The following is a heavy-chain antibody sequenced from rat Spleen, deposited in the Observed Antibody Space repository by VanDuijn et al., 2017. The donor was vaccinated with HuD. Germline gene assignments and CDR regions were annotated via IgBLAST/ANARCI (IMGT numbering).Heavy chain of an antibody. Sequence: EVQLQESGPGLVKPSQSLSLTCSVTGNSIANGYRWNWIRTFPGSKLEWMGDITSAGTTVYNPSLKSRISITRDTTRNQFFLQVNSVTTEDTATYYCARSDGTHYYLPFPYWGQGTLVTVSS. D-gene: IGHD1-12*02. CDR3: ARSDGTHYYLPFPY. CDR2: ITSAGTT. V-gene: IGHV3-3*01. CDR1: GNSIANGYR. J-gene: IGHJ3*01.